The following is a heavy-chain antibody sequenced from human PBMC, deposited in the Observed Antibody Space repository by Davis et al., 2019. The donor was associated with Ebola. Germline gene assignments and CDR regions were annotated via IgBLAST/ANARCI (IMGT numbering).Heavy chain of an antibody. J-gene: IGHJ5*02. Sequence: AASVKVSCKASGYTFTSYGITWVRQALGQGLEWMGWINPHNGNTNYAQKLQGRVTMTTDTSTSTAYMELRSLRSDDTAVYYCAIECSTVTTVWFDPWGQGTLVTVSS. CDR3: AIECSTVTTVWFDP. D-gene: IGHD4-11*01. CDR2: INPHNGNT. CDR1: GYTFTSYG. V-gene: IGHV1-18*04.